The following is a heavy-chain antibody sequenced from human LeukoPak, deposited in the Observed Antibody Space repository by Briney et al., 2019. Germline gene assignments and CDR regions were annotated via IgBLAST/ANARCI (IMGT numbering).Heavy chain of an antibody. CDR1: GGSFSGYY. CDR2: INHSGST. V-gene: IGHV4-34*01. Sequence: SETLSLTCAVYGGSFSGYYWSWIRQPPGKGLEWIGEINHSGSTNYNPSLKSRVTISVDTSKNQFSLKLSSVTAADTAVYYRARGLVVVPAVLSYFDYWGQGTLVTVSS. CDR3: ARGLVVVPAVLSYFDY. J-gene: IGHJ4*02. D-gene: IGHD2-2*01.